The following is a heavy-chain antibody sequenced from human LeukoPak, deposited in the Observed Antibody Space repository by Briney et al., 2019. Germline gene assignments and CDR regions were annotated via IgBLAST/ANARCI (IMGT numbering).Heavy chain of an antibody. J-gene: IGHJ4*02. V-gene: IGHV3-9*01. Sequence: QPGRSLRLSCAASGFTFDDYAMHWVRQAPGKGLEWVSGISWNSGSIGYADSVKGRFTISRDNAKNTLYLQMNSLRAEDTAVYYCARDQGLLLPRDYWGQGTLVTVSS. D-gene: IGHD3-22*01. CDR3: ARDQGLLLPRDY. CDR1: GFTFDDYA. CDR2: ISWNSGSI.